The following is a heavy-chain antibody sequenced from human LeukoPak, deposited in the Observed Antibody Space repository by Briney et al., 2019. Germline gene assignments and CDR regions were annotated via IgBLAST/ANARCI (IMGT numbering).Heavy chain of an antibody. Sequence: AASVKVSCKTSGYTSTNYDINWVRLATGQGLEWMGWMHPNSGKTVYAQKFQGRVTMTRDTSTSTAYMELSSLRFEDTAVYYCAKGWRSSGWYEEGSWGQGTLVTVSS. CDR3: AKGWRSSGWYEEGS. J-gene: IGHJ5*02. V-gene: IGHV1-8*01. CDR1: GYTSTNYD. D-gene: IGHD6-13*01. CDR2: MHPNSGKT.